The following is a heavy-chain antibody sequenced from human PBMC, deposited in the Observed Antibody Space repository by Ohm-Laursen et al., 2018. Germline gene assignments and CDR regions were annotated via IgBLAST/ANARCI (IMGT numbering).Heavy chain of an antibody. D-gene: IGHD6-19*01. CDR3: ARGFSGWWGRIDY. CDR1: GGSISTYY. V-gene: IGHV4-34*01. J-gene: IGHJ4*02. Sequence: SETLSLTCTVSGGSISTYYWGWIRQPPGKGLEWIGEINHSRSTKYNSSFKSRVTISIDTSKNQFSLKLSSVTAADTAVYYCARGFSGWWGRIDYWGQGILVTVSS. CDR2: INHSRST.